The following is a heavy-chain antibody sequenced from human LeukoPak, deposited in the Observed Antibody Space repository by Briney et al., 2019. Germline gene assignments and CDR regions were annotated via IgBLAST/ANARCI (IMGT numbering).Heavy chain of an antibody. Sequence: PSETLSLTCTVSGGSIGSYYWSWIRQPPGKGLEWIGYIYYSGSTNYNPSLKSRVTISVDTSKNQFSLKLSSVTAADTAVYYCARGGYYYDSSGYHPVRYWGQGTLVTVSS. D-gene: IGHD3-22*01. V-gene: IGHV4-59*01. CDR2: IYYSGST. J-gene: IGHJ4*02. CDR1: GGSIGSYY. CDR3: ARGGYYYDSSGYHPVRY.